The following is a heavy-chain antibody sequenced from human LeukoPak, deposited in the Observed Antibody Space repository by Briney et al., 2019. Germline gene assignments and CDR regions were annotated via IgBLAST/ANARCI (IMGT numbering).Heavy chain of an antibody. Sequence: GGSLRLSCVASDFTFSKHGMHWVRQAPGKGLELVASISSDGSLQFYTAHVKGRFTLSRDNSKNTLHLQMDSLTTEDTAMYYCAKTDGYTYGKLHYWGQGTLFTVSS. J-gene: IGHJ4*02. CDR3: AKTDGYTYGKLHY. CDR2: ISSDGSLQ. D-gene: IGHD5-18*01. CDR1: DFTFSKHG. V-gene: IGHV3-30*02.